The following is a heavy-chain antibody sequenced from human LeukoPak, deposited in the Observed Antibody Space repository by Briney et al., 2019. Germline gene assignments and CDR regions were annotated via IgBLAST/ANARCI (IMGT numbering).Heavy chain of an antibody. CDR2: ISAYNGNT. Sequence: ASVKVSCKASGYTFTSYGISWVRQAPGQGLEWMGWISAYNGNTNYAQKLQGRVTMTTDTSTSTAYMELRSLRSDDTAVYYCARKGYSSSYYYYYGMDVWGQGATVTVSS. CDR3: ARKGYSSSYYYYYGMDV. D-gene: IGHD6-13*01. V-gene: IGHV1-18*01. J-gene: IGHJ6*02. CDR1: GYTFTSYG.